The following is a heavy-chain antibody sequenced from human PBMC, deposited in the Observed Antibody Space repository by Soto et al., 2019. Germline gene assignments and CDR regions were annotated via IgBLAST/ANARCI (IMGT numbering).Heavy chain of an antibody. CDR1: GFTFSSHG. V-gene: IGHV3-23*01. CDR3: AKRVTLFGEVKLSPDFDY. CDR2: IRYSGSNT. D-gene: IGHD3-3*01. Sequence: EVQLLESGGGLVQPEGSLRLSCAASGFTFSSHGMSWVRQAPGKGLEWVSAIRYSGSNTYYTDSVKGRFTISRDNSKNTLYLQMNSLRVEDTAIYDCAKRVTLFGEVKLSPDFDYWGQGTLVTVS. J-gene: IGHJ4*02.